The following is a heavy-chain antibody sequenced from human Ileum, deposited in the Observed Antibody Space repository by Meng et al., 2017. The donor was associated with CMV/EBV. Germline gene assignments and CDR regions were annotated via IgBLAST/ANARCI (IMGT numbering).Heavy chain of an antibody. V-gene: IGHV3-7*01. D-gene: IGHD3-3*01. CDR2: IKQDGSEK. CDR3: ARDGHVLRFLEWLFWFDP. J-gene: IGHJ5*02. CDR1: GFTFSSYW. Sequence: GESLKISCAASGFTFSSYWMSWVRQAPGKGLEWVANIKQDGSEKYYVDSVKGRFTISRDNAKNSLYLQMNSLRAEDTAVYYCARDGHVLRFLEWLFWFDPWGQGTLVTVSS.